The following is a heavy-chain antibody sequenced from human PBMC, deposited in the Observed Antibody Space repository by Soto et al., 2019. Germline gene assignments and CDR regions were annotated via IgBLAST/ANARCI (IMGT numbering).Heavy chain of an antibody. D-gene: IGHD3-10*01. CDR3: APWFGAFDY. J-gene: IGHJ4*02. V-gene: IGHV3-30*03. CDR1: GFTFSSYG. CDR2: ISYDGSNK. Sequence: PGGSLRLSCAASGFTFSSYGMHWVRQAPGKGLEWVAVISYDGSNKYYADSVKGRFTISRDNSKNTLYLQMNSLRAEDTAVYYCAPWFGAFDYWRQGTLVTVSS.